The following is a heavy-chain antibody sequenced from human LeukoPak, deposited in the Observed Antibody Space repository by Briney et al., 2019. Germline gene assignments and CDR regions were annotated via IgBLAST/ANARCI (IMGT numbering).Heavy chain of an antibody. V-gene: IGHV3-48*01. D-gene: IGHD6-25*01. CDR3: ARFAAGGSYYYYMDV. CDR1: GFTFSSYT. Sequence: GGSLRLSCAASGFTFSSYTMNWVRQPPGKGLEWVSNIGTSSTTIYYADSVKGRFTISRDNAKNSLHLQMNSLRADDTAVYYCARFAAGGSYYYYMDVWGKGTTVTVSS. J-gene: IGHJ6*03. CDR2: IGTSSTTI.